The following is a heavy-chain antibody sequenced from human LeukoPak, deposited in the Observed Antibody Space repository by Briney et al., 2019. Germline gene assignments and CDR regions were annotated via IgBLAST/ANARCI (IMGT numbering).Heavy chain of an antibody. CDR1: GGTFSSYA. CDR2: IIPIFGTA. CDR3: ARGGDSSGWYGSGGLADY. D-gene: IGHD6-19*01. V-gene: IGHV1-69*06. J-gene: IGHJ4*02. Sequence: ASVKVSCKASGGTFSSYAISWVRQAPGQGLEWMGGIIPIFGTANYAQKFQGRVTITADKSTSTAYMELSSLRSEDTAVYYCARGGDSSGWYGSGGLADYWGQGTLVTVSS.